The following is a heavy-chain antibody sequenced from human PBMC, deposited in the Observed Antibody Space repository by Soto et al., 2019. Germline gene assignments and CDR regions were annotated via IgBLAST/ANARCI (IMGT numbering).Heavy chain of an antibody. V-gene: IGHV4-4*02. CDR3: ARFWGDFMVCPFYF. CDR1: GDSISTVNW. D-gene: IGHD3-16*01. CDR2: IYHSGST. J-gene: IGHJ4*02. Sequence: PSETLSLTCGVSGDSISTVNWWSWVRQSPGKGLEWVCAIYHSGSTSYNPSLKSRVTMSVDKSTNQFSLQLTSVTAADTAVYYCARFWGDFMVCPFYFWGQGILVTVSS.